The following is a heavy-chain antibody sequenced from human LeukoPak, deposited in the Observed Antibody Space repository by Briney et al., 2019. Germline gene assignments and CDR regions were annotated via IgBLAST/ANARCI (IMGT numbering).Heavy chain of an antibody. Sequence: GESLKISCKGSGYSFASYWIGWVRQMPGKGLEWMGFIYPGDSNTKYSPSFQGHVTISADKSSNTAYLQWSSLRASDTAIYYCARKRARREGHDYWDQGTLVTVS. CDR1: GYSFASYW. CDR3: ARKRARREGHDY. J-gene: IGHJ4*02. V-gene: IGHV5-51*01. CDR2: IYPGDSNT. D-gene: IGHD6-25*01.